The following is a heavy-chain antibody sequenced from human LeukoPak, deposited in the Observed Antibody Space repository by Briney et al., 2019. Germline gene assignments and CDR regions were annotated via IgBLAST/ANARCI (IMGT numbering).Heavy chain of an antibody. D-gene: IGHD3-22*01. V-gene: IGHV4-59*08. CDR1: GGSISSYY. J-gene: IGHJ5*02. Sequence: PSETLSLTCTVSGGSISSYYWSWIRQPPGKGLEWIGYIYYSGSTNYNPSLKSRVTISVDTSKNQFSLKLSSVTAADTAVYYCARSPGYYDSRFDPWGQGTLVTVSS. CDR2: IYYSGST. CDR3: ARSPGYYDSRFDP.